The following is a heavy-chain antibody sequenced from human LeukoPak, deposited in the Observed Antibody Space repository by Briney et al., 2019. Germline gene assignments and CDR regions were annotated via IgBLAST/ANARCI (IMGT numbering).Heavy chain of an antibody. J-gene: IGHJ4*02. CDR3: ARVRSYSSGWYWGAFDY. CDR2: TYHSGST. CDR1: GGSISSGGYS. Sequence: SETLSLTCAVSGGSISSGGYSWSWIRQPPGKGLEWIGYTYHSGSTYYNPSLKSRVTISVDRSKNQFSLKLSSVTAADTAVYYCARVRSYSSGWYWGAFDYWGQGTLVTVSS. D-gene: IGHD6-19*01. V-gene: IGHV4-30-2*01.